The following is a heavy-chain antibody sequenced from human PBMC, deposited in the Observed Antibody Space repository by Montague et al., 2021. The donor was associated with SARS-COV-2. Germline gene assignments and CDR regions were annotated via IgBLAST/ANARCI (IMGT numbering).Heavy chain of an antibody. CDR1: GGSFSDYY. CDR3: ARGRQHFNMIVVVMTGGVYYFVY. J-gene: IGHJ4*02. D-gene: IGHD3-22*01. V-gene: IGHV4-34*01. Sequence: SETLSLTCAVYGGSFSDYYWSWIRQPPGKGLELIGEINHRGTSKYNPSLKSRVSISLDTSKTQFSLYLSSVTAADTAVYYCARGRQHFNMIVVVMTGGVYYFVYWGQGTLVTVSS. CDR2: INHRGTS.